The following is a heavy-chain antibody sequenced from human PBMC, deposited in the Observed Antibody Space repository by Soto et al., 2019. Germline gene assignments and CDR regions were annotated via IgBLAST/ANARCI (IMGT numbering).Heavy chain of an antibody. CDR3: ATDRSSSHY. V-gene: IGHV1-18*01. D-gene: IGHD6-13*01. CDR1: GHTFRKNG. J-gene: IGHJ4*02. CDR2: ISAYSGNT. Sequence: VQLVQSGPEVKKPGASAKVSCKASGHTFRKNGISWVRQAPGQGLEWMGWISAYSGNTDYAQKLQGRVTMTTDTSTSTAYMELRSLISDDTAVYYCATDRSSSHYWGQGTLVTVSS.